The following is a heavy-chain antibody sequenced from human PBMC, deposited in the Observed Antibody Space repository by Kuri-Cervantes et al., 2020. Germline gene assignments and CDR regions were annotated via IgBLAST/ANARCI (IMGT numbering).Heavy chain of an antibody. Sequence: SETLSLTCTVSGGSISSGDYYWSWIRQPPGKGLEWIGYIYYSGSTYYNPSLKSRVTISVDTSKNQLSLKLSSVTAADTAVYYCARDSHYGDYRVWGQGTLVTVSS. CDR1: GGSISSGDYY. J-gene: IGHJ4*02. D-gene: IGHD4-17*01. CDR3: ARDSHYGDYRV. CDR2: IYYSGST. V-gene: IGHV4-30-4*01.